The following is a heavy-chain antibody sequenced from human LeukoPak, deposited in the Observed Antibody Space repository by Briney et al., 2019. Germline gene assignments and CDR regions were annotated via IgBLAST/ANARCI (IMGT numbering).Heavy chain of an antibody. Sequence: PGGSLRLSCAASGLTFSDYYMTWIRQAPGKGLEWISYISSSGSTIYYADSVKGRFTISRDNAKNSLYLQMNSLRAEDTAVYFCAREGRIAAAVDSWGQGTLVTVSS. CDR2: ISSSGSTI. V-gene: IGHV3-11*01. D-gene: IGHD6-13*01. J-gene: IGHJ4*02. CDR1: GLTFSDYY. CDR3: AREGRIAAAVDS.